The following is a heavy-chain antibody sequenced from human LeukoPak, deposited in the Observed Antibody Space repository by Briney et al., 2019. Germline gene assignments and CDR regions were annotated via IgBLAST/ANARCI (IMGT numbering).Heavy chain of an antibody. Sequence: ASVKVSCKGSGYTFTSYDINWVRQATAQGLEWMGWMNPNSGNTGYAQKFQGRVTMTRNTSICTAYMELTSLRSEDTAVYYCVTLLSNGPFDYWGQGSLVTVSS. CDR3: VTLLSNGPFDY. CDR1: GYTFTSYD. V-gene: IGHV1-8*01. J-gene: IGHJ4*02. CDR2: MNPNSGNT.